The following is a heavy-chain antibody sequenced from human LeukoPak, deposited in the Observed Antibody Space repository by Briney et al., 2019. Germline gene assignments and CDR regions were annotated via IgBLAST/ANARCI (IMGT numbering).Heavy chain of an antibody. CDR1: GYTFTGPY. CDR2: INPNSGDT. CDR3: ARDKSSSSVFDY. J-gene: IGHJ4*02. D-gene: IGHD6-6*01. V-gene: IGHV1-2*02. Sequence: ASVKVSCKASGYTFTGPYIHWVRQAPGQGFEWMGWINPNSGDTNYAQKLQGRVTMTTDTSTSTAYMELRSLRSDDTAVYYCARDKSSSSVFDYWGQGTLVTVSS.